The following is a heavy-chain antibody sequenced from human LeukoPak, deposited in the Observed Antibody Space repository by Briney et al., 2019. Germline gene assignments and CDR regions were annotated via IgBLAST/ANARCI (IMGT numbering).Heavy chain of an antibody. J-gene: IGHJ4*02. CDR1: GFTFSNYW. CDR3: ARDWASIGGTSRALDY. V-gene: IGHV3-7*01. CDR2: IKGDGSEK. Sequence: PGGSLRLSCATSGFTFSNYWMSWVRQAPGKGLEWVANIKGDGSEKNYVDSVKGRFTISRDNSRNSLYVQMNSLRVEDTAVYYCARDWASIGGTSRALDYWGQGILVTVSS. D-gene: IGHD3-16*01.